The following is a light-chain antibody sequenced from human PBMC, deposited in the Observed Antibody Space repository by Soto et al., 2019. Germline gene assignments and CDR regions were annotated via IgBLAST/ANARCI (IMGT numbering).Light chain of an antibody. CDR3: CSSPGSLTWV. CDR1: GGDIGASDF. V-gene: IGLV2-11*01. J-gene: IGLJ3*02. CDR2: YVS. Sequence: QSALTQPRSVSGSPGQSVTISCTGTGGDIGASDFVSWFQQHPGKAPKLIHYYVSQRPSGVPDRFSGSKTGNMASLTISGLLTEDEADYYCCSSPGSLTWVFGGGTKLTVL.